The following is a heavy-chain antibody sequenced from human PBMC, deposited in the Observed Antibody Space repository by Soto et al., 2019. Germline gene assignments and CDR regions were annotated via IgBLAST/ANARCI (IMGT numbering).Heavy chain of an antibody. CDR2: IYYSGST. Sequence: PSETLSLTCTVSGGSISSSSYYWGWIRQPPGKGLEWIGNIYYSGSTYYNPSLKSRVTISVDTSKNQFSLKLSSVTAADTAVYYCATLGGWYSDHYYGMDVWGQGTTVTVSS. D-gene: IGHD6-19*01. CDR3: ATLGGWYSDHYYGMDV. V-gene: IGHV4-39*01. CDR1: GGSISSSSYY. J-gene: IGHJ6*02.